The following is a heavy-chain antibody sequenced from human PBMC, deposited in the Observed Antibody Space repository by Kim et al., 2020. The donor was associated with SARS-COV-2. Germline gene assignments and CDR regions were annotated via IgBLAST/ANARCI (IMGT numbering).Heavy chain of an antibody. Sequence: SVKVSCKASGGTFGTYPISGVRQAPGQGLEWMGGIIPFFDTTNYAPKFQGRVTMTADDSTRTTYMELSSLKSGDTAVYFCASRFFDSSGNYHDFWGQGT. J-gene: IGHJ4*02. D-gene: IGHD3-22*01. CDR2: IIPFFDTT. V-gene: IGHV1-69*13. CDR1: GGTFGTYP. CDR3: ASRFFDSSGNYHDF.